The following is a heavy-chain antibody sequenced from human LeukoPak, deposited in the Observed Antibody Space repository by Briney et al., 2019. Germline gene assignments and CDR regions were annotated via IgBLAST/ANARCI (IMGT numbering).Heavy chain of an antibody. CDR1: GFTFSSSA. J-gene: IGHJ4*02. V-gene: IGHV3-23*01. Sequence: GGSLRLSCAASGFTFSSSAMSWVRQAPGKGLEWVSAISNNGGYTYYADSVQGRFTISRDNSKSTLYLQMNSLRAEDTAVYYCAKDGGLYYFDYWGQGTLVTVSP. CDR3: AKDGGLYYFDY. D-gene: IGHD3-16*01. CDR2: ISNNGGYT.